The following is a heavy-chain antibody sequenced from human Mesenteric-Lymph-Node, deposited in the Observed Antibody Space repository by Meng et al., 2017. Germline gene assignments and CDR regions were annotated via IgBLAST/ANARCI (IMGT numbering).Heavy chain of an antibody. CDR1: GFTFDDYG. CDR2: INWNSGSI. J-gene: IGHJ5*02. Sequence: GGSLRLSCAASGFTFDDYGMSWVRQAPGKGLEWVSGINWNSGSIGYADSVKGRFTISRDNSKNSLYLQMNSLRTEDTALYYCAKESITMVRGVISNWFDPWGQGTLVTVSS. CDR3: AKESITMVRGVISNWFDP. V-gene: IGHV3-20*04. D-gene: IGHD3-10*01.